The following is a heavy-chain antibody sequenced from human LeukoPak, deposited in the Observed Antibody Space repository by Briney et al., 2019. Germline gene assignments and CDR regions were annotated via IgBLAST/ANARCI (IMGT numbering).Heavy chain of an antibody. V-gene: IGHV1-2*02. J-gene: IGHJ4*02. CDR3: AMGKYCSGGSCYRY. CDR2: INPNSGGT. D-gene: IGHD2-15*01. Sequence: ASVKVSCKASGYTFTGYYMHWVRQPPGQGLEWMGWINPNSGGTNYAQKFQGRVTMTRDTSISTAYMELSRLRSDDTAVYYCAMGKYCSGGSCYRYWGQGTLVTVSS. CDR1: GYTFTGYY.